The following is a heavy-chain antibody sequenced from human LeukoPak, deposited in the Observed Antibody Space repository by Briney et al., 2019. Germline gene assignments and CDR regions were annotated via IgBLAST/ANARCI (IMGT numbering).Heavy chain of an antibody. J-gene: IGHJ3*02. D-gene: IGHD2-2*01. Sequence: ASVKVSCKASGYTFTGYYMHWVRQAPGQGLEWMGRINPNSCGTNYAQKFQGRVTMTRDTSISTAYMELSRLRSDDTAVYCCAREWLPTRHGVPVRNAFDIWGQGTMVTVSS. CDR3: AREWLPTRHGVPVRNAFDI. V-gene: IGHV1-2*06. CDR1: GYTFTGYY. CDR2: INPNSCGT.